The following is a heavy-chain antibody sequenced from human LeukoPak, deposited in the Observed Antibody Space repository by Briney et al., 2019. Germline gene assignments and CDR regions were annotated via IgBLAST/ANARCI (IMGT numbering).Heavy chain of an antibody. Sequence: GGSLRLSCAASGFTVSSSYMSWVRQAPGKGLEWVSVITDSGESTYSADYVKGRFTISRDNSKTTLYLQMNSLRAEDTAVYYCARDHSGRSSGSYGRGGLNWFDPWGQGTLVTVSS. D-gene: IGHD1-26*01. CDR3: ARDHSGRSSGSYGRGGLNWFDP. J-gene: IGHJ5*02. CDR2: ITDSGEST. CDR1: GFTVSSSY. V-gene: IGHV3-53*05.